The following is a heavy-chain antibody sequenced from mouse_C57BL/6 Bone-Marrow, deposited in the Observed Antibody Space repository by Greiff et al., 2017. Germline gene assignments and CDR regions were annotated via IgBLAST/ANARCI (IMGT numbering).Heavy chain of an antibody. CDR2: IHPNGGST. Sequence: VQLQQPGAELVKPGASVTLSCKASGYSFTSYWLRWVKQRPGQGLEWIGLIHPNGGSTNYNETFKSKATLTVDKSSSTAYMQHSSLTSEDSAVYYCARRECISVIVANFDYWGQGTTLTVAS. CDR3: ARRECISVIVANFDY. V-gene: IGHV1-64*01. J-gene: IGHJ2*01. CDR1: GYSFTSYW. D-gene: IGHD1-1*01.